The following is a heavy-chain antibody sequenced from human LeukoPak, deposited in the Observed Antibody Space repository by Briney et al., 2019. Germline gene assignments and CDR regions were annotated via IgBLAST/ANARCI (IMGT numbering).Heavy chain of an antibody. Sequence: GGSLRLSCAASGPTFSSYEMNWVRQAPAKGPEWVSYISSSGSTIYYADSVKGRFTISRDNAKNSLYLQMNSLRAEDTAVYYCARLRYPSDYWGQGTLVTVSS. D-gene: IGHD3-9*01. J-gene: IGHJ4*02. V-gene: IGHV3-48*03. CDR3: ARLRYPSDY. CDR2: ISSSGSTI. CDR1: GPTFSSYE.